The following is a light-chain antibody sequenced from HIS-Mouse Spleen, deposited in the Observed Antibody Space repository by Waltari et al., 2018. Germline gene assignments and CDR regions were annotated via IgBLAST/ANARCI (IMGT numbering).Light chain of an antibody. J-gene: IGKJ2*01. CDR2: GAS. V-gene: IGKV3-15*01. CDR1: QSVSSN. CDR3: QQYNNWPYT. Sequence: EIVMTQSPSTLSVSPGERATLACRASQSVSSNLAWYQQKPGQYPRLLIYGASTRATGIPARFSGSGSGTEFTLTISSMQSEDFAVYYCQQYNNWPYTFGQGTKLEIK.